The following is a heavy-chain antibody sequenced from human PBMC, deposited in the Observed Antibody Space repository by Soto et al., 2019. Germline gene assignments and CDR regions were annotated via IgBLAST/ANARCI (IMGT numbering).Heavy chain of an antibody. Sequence: GGSLRLSCAAPGFTVSSNYMSWVRQAPGKGLEWVSVIYSGGSTYYADSVKGRFTISRDNSKNTLYLQMNSLRAEDTAVYYCARVGRYYYDSSGYYYAFDIWGQGTMVTVSS. V-gene: IGHV3-53*01. CDR2: IYSGGST. CDR3: ARVGRYYYDSSGYYYAFDI. CDR1: GFTVSSNY. D-gene: IGHD3-22*01. J-gene: IGHJ3*02.